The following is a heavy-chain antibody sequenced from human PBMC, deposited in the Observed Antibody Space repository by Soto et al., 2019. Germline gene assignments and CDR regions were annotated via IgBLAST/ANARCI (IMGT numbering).Heavy chain of an antibody. CDR1: GGPLSSYA. V-gene: IGHV1-69*06. Sequence: GGSVEVFFKASGGPLSSYAIRLVRQAPGQGLEWMRRIIPIFGTANYAQKFQGRVTITADKSTSTAYMELSSLRSADTAVYYCARAGDHYYDSSGYYYVPYYFDYWGQGTLVTAPQ. CDR2: IIPIFGTA. D-gene: IGHD3-22*01. CDR3: ARAGDHYYDSSGYYYVPYYFDY. J-gene: IGHJ4*02.